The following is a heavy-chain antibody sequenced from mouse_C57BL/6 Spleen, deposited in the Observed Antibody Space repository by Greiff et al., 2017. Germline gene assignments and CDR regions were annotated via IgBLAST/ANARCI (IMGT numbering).Heavy chain of an antibody. CDR3: ARYGNSDYEGLYYYAMDY. D-gene: IGHD2-4*01. V-gene: IGHV7-3*01. Sequence: EVMLVESGGGLVQPGGSLSLSCAASGFTFTDYYMSWVRQPPGKALEWLGFIRNKANGYTTEYSASVKGRFTISRDNSQSILYLQMNALRAEDSATYYCARYGNSDYEGLYYYAMDYWGQGTSVTVSS. J-gene: IGHJ4*01. CDR1: GFTFTDYY. CDR2: IRNKANGYTT.